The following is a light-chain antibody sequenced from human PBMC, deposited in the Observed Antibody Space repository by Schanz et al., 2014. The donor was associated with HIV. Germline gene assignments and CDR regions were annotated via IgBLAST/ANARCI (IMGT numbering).Light chain of an antibody. CDR2: SNS. V-gene: IGLV1-44*01. J-gene: IGLJ3*02. CDR3: AAWDDSLKGWV. CDR1: SSNIGTNT. Sequence: QSVLTQPPSASGTPGQRVTISCSGSSSNIGTNTVNWYQQLPGTAPKLLIYSNSQRPSGVPDRFSGSKSGTSASLAINGLQSEDEADFYCAAWDDSLKGWVFGGGTKLTVL.